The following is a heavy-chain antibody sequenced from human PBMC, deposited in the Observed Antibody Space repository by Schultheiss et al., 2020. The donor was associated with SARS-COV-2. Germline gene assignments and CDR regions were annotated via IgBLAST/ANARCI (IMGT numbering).Heavy chain of an antibody. V-gene: IGHV4-59*12. CDR3: ARGGGIAAP. CDR2: IYYSGST. D-gene: IGHD6-13*01. J-gene: IGHJ5*02. Sequence: SETLSLTCTVSGGSISRYYWSWIRQPPGKGLEWIGYIYYSGSTNYNPSLKSRVTISVDTSKNQFSLKLSSVTAADTAVYYCARGGGIAAPWGQGTLVTVSS. CDR1: GGSISRYY.